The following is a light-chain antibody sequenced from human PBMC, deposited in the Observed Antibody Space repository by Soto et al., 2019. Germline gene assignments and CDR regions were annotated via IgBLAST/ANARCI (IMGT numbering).Light chain of an antibody. CDR2: EVN. CDR1: DSDVGGYDY. V-gene: IGLV2-8*01. Sequence: QSALTQPPSASGSPGQSVTISCTGTDSDVGGYDYVSWYQQYPGKVPKLIIYEVNMRPSGVPDRFSGSKSDNTASLTVSGLQAEDEADDYCCSYAGSNRKVFGTGTKLTVL. CDR3: CSYAGSNRKV. J-gene: IGLJ1*01.